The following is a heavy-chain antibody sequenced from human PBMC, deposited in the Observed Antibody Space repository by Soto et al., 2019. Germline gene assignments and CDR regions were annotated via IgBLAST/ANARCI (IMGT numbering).Heavy chain of an antibody. D-gene: IGHD2-2*01. CDR1: GFTFSSFW. CDR3: ARGGVPAAMSY. Sequence: EVPLVESGGGLVQPGGSLRLSCAASGFTFSSFWMHWVRQAPGEGLVWVSRINSDGSNTNYADSVKGRFTISRDNAKNTLYLQMNSLRADDTAVYYCARGGVPAAMSYWGQGTLVTVSS. J-gene: IGHJ4*02. V-gene: IGHV3-74*01. CDR2: INSDGSNT.